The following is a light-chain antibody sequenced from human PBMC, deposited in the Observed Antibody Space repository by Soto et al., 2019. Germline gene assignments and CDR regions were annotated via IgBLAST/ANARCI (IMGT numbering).Light chain of an antibody. J-gene: IGKJ1*01. CDR3: QQYGGSPRIT. CDR2: GAS. V-gene: IGKV3-20*01. Sequence: EIVLTQSPGTLSLSPGERATLSCRASQSVSSSYLVWHQQKPGQPPRLLIYGASNRATGIPDRFSGSGSGTDFTLIINRLEPEDVAIYYCQQYGGSPRITFGQGTKVDI. CDR1: QSVSSSY.